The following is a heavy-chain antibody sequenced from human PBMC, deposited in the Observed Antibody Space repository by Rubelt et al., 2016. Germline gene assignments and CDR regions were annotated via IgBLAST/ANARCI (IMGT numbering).Heavy chain of an antibody. CDR1: GGSISSSSYY. CDR2: IYYSGST. J-gene: IGHJ5*02. Sequence: QLQLQESGPGLVKPSETLSLTCTVSGGSISSSSYYWGWIRQPPGKGLEWIGSIYYSGSTYYNPSLKRRVTISVDTSKNQFSLKLSSVTAADTAVYYCARRLAAAPGWFDPWGQGTLVTVSS. V-gene: IGHV4-39*01. D-gene: IGHD6-13*01. CDR3: ARRLAAAPGWFDP.